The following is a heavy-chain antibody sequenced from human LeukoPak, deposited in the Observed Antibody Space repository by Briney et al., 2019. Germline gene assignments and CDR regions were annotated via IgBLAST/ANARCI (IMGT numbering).Heavy chain of an antibody. D-gene: IGHD2-15*01. CDR3: AKDLDCSGGTCHKTVDY. V-gene: IGHV3-7*01. Sequence: GGSLRLSCAASGFTFSSYWMSWVRQAPGKGLEWVANIKQDGSEKYYVDSVKGRFTISRDNAKNSLYLQMNSLRAEDTAVYYCAKDLDCSGGTCHKTVDYGGRGTLVTVSS. CDR2: IKQDGSEK. CDR1: GFTFSSYW. J-gene: IGHJ4*02.